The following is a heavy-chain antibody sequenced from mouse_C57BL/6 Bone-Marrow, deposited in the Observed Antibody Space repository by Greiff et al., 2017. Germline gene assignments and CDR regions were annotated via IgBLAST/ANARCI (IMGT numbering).Heavy chain of an antibody. CDR2: IDPEDGET. CDR3: ARDPAWVAY. V-gene: IGHV14-2*01. J-gene: IGHJ3*01. Sequence: VQLQQSGAELVKPGASVKLSCTASGFNIKDYYMHWVKQRTEQGLEWIGRIDPEDGETKYAPKFPGKATITADTSSNTAYLQLSSLTSEDTAVYYCARDPAWVAYWGEGTLVTVSA. CDR1: GFNIKDYY.